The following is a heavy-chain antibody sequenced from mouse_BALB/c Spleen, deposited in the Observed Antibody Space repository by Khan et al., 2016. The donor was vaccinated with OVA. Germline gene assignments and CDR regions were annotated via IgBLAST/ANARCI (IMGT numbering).Heavy chain of an antibody. CDR2: ISSGSSTI. CDR1: GFTFSSFG. V-gene: IGHV5-17*02. D-gene: IGHD2-12*01. J-gene: IGHJ1*01. Sequence: EVELVESGGGLVQPGGSRKLSCAASGFTFSSFGMHWVRQAPEKGLEWVAYISSGSSTIYYADTVKGRFTISRDNPKKTLFLQRTSLRSEYTAMYYCARSSYDLWYFDVWGAGTTVTVSS. CDR3: ARSSYDLWYFDV.